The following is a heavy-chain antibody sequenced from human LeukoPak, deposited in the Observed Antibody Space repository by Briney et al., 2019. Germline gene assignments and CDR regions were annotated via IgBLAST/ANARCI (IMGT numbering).Heavy chain of an antibody. V-gene: IGHV4-59*08. Sequence: SGTLSLTCTASGFSFSCYNWSWIRQPPGKGLEWIGYIYYSGSTNYNPSLKSRVTISVDTSKNQFSLKLSSVTAADTAVYYCARPGLWVDFDYWGQGTLVTVSS. CDR3: ARPGLWVDFDY. CDR1: GFSFSCYN. J-gene: IGHJ4*02. D-gene: IGHD5-18*01. CDR2: IYYSGST.